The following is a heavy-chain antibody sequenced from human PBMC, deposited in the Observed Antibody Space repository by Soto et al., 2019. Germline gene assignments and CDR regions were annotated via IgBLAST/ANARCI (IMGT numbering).Heavy chain of an antibody. D-gene: IGHD6-19*01. CDR2: IIPIFGTA. J-gene: IGHJ3*02. Sequence: QVQLVQSGAEVKRPGSSVKVSCKASGGTFSTYAISWVRQAPGQGLEWMGGIIPIFGTANYAQKFQGRVTITADESTSTAYMELSSLRSEDTAVYYCAKEAVAGRVVDAFDIWGQGTMVTVSS. V-gene: IGHV1-69*12. CDR1: GGTFSTYA. CDR3: AKEAVAGRVVDAFDI.